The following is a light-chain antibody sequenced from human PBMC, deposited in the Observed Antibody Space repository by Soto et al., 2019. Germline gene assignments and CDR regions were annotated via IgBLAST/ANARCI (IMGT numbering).Light chain of an antibody. J-gene: IGKJ5*01. CDR1: QSVSSR. CDR2: DVS. CDR3: QQYGSSPPIT. V-gene: IGKV3-20*01. Sequence: PGERATLSCRASQSVSSRLAWYQQKPGQAPRLLIYDVSNRATGIPARFSGSGSGTDFTLTISRLEPEDFAVYYCQQYGSSPPITFGQGTRLEIK.